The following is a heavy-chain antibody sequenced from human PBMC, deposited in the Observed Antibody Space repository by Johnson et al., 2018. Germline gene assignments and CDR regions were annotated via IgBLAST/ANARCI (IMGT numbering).Heavy chain of an antibody. Sequence: QVQLQESGPGLVKPSETLSLTCSMSGDYMSRNYWSWIRQAPGKGLEWIGHISYTGTTNYNPSLRTRVSMSVDTSANQFSLSLSSVTAADTAVYFCARAGIVRGIKFYFDYWGPGALVTVSS. D-gene: IGHD3-10*02. J-gene: IGHJ4*02. V-gene: IGHV4-59*01. CDR1: GDYMSRNY. CDR2: ISYTGTT. CDR3: ARAGIVRGIKFYFDY.